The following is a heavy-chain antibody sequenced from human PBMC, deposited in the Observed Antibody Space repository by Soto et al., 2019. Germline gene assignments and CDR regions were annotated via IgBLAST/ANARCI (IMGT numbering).Heavy chain of an antibody. Sequence: SETLSLTCAVSGGSISSSNWWSWVRQPPGKGLEWIGEIYHSGSTNYNPSLKSRVTISVDKSKNQFSLKLSSVTAADTAVYYCARDLARLERHGDYYYYGMDVWGQGTTVTVSS. CDR1: GGSISSSNW. J-gene: IGHJ6*02. CDR2: IYHSGST. CDR3: ARDLARLERHGDYYYYGMDV. V-gene: IGHV4-4*02. D-gene: IGHD1-1*01.